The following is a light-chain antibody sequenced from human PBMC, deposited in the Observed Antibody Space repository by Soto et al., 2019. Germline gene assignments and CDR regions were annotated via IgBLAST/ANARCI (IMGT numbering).Light chain of an antibody. V-gene: IGKV3-15*01. CDR1: QSVSTN. CDR3: HQYGDGPYT. J-gene: IGKJ2*01. Sequence: VMTQSPAILSVSPGERATLSCRASQSVSTNVAWYQQIPGQTPRLLIYGASTRATGIPVRFSGSGSGTEFTLTISSLQSEDFAVYYCHQYGDGPYTFGQGTKVDIK. CDR2: GAS.